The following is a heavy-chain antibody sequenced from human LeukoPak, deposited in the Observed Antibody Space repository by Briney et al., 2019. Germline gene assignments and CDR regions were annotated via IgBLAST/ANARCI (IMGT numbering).Heavy chain of an antibody. J-gene: IGHJ3*02. Sequence: SQTLSLTCAVSGGSISSGGYSWSWIRQPPGKGLEWIGYIYHSGSTYYNPSLKSRVTISVDTSKNQFSLKLSSVTAADTAVYYCASSSSGWYQDAFDIWGQGTMVTVSS. CDR1: GGSISSGGYS. V-gene: IGHV4-30-2*02. CDR3: ASSSSGWYQDAFDI. CDR2: IYHSGST. D-gene: IGHD6-19*01.